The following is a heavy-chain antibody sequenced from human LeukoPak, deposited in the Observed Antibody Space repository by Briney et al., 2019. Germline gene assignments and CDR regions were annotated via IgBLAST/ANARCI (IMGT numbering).Heavy chain of an antibody. V-gene: IGHV3-30*18. CDR2: ISYDGSNK. Sequence: GGSLRLSCAASGFTFSSYGMHWVRQAPGKGLEWVAVISYDGSNKYYADSVKGRFTISRDNSKNTLYLQMNSLRAEDTAVYYCAKDLYPRLDGHSYGQRLYYYYGMDVWGQGTTVTASS. CDR3: AKDLYPRLDGHSYGQRLYYYYGMDV. D-gene: IGHD5-18*01. J-gene: IGHJ6*02. CDR1: GFTFSSYG.